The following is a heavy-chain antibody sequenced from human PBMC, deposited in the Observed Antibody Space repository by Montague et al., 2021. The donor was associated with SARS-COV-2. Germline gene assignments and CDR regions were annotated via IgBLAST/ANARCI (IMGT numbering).Heavy chain of an antibody. CDR2: IYYTGST. V-gene: IGHV4-59*12. D-gene: IGHD3-16*01. CDR3: ARAIGAPENWFDP. CDR1: GGSIRNYF. Sequence: SETLSLTYTVSGGSIRNYFWSWIRQPPGKGLEWIGYIYYTGSTNYNPSLKSRVTMSISMSENQFSLKLNSVTAADTAVYYCARAIGAPENWFDPWGQGTLVTVSS. J-gene: IGHJ5*02.